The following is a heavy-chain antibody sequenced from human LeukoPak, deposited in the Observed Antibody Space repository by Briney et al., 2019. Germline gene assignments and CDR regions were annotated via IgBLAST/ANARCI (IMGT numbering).Heavy chain of an antibody. CDR1: GGTFRSYA. D-gene: IGHD2-21*02. CDR3: ATDRPQPCGGACYSL. J-gene: IGHJ3*01. Sequence: GASVKVSCKACGGTFRSYAISWVRQAPGKGLEWMGGFDPEDGETIYAQKFQGRVTMTEDTSTDTAYMELSSLRSEDTAVYYCATDRPQPCGGACYSLWGQGTMVTVSS. V-gene: IGHV1-24*01. CDR2: FDPEDGET.